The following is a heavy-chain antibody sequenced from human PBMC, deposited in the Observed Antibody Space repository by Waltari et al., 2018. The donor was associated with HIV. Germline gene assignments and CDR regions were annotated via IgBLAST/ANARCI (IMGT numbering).Heavy chain of an antibody. CDR3: ATVMSYGDYPSMIDYYYYYGMDV. V-gene: IGHV1-69-2*01. CDR2: VDPEDGET. Sequence: EVQLVQSGAEVKKPGATVKISCKVSGYTFTDYYMHWVQQAPGKGLEWMGLVDPEDGETIYAEKFQGRVTITADTSTDTAYMELSSLRSEDTAVYYCATVMSYGDYPSMIDYYYYYGMDVWGQGTTVTVSS. D-gene: IGHD4-17*01. J-gene: IGHJ6*02. CDR1: GYTFTDYY.